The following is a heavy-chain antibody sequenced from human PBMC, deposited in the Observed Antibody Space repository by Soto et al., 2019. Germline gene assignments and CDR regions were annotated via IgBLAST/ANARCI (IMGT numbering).Heavy chain of an antibody. V-gene: IGHV1-69*06. CDR3: ATNPAFDY. CDR1: GGTFSSYA. Sequence: GASVKVSCKASGGTFSSYAISWVRQAPGQGLEWMGGIIPIDGTAIYAQKFQGRVTMTEDTSTDTAYMELSSLRSEDTAVYYCATNPAFDYWGQGTLVTVSS. CDR2: IIPIDGTA. J-gene: IGHJ4*02.